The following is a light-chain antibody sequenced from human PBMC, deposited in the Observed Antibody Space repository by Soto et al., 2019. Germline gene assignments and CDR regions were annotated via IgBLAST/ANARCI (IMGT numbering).Light chain of an antibody. V-gene: IGLV2-14*01. J-gene: IGLJ1*01. CDR2: DVS. Sequence: QPVLTQPASVSGSPGQSITISCTGSSSDVGGYNYVSWYQQHPGKAPKLMIYDVSNRPSGVSDRFSGSKSGNTASLTISGLQAEDEADYYCTSYTNSSTFVFGTGTKLTVL. CDR1: SSDVGGYNY. CDR3: TSYTNSSTFV.